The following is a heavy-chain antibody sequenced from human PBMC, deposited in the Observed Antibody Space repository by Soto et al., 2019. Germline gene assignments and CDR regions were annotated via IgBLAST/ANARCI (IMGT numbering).Heavy chain of an antibody. J-gene: IGHJ6*02. D-gene: IGHD4-4*01. CDR1: GGTFSSSA. Sequence: QVQLVQSGAEMKEPGSSVKVSCKTSGGTFSSSAISWLRQAPGQGLEWMGGIIPLFRTPDYAQKFQGRVTIAADEXTSTAYMELSRLRSEDTAVYYCARDNDRLQLGGNYYYILDVWGQGTTITVSS. CDR2: IIPLFRTP. CDR3: ARDNDRLQLGGNYYYILDV. V-gene: IGHV1-69*12.